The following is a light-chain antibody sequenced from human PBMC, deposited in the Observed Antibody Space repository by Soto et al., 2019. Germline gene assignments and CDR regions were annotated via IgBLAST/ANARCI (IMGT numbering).Light chain of an antibody. CDR3: QKYNTATLT. CDR1: QSIRSH. V-gene: IGKV1-39*01. CDR2: AAS. J-gene: IGKJ4*01. Sequence: DIQMTQSPTSLSASVGDSVSITCRASQSIRSHLNWYQQKPGKAPKLLIYAASSLQSGVPSRLSGRGSGTDFTPNISSIQHEDAANYYCQKYNTATLTFSGGTKGAIK.